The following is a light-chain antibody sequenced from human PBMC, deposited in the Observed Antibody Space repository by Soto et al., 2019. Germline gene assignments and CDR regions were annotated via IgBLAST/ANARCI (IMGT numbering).Light chain of an antibody. Sequence: QSVLTQPPSVSAAPGQKVTISCSGSSSNIGNNYVSWYQQLPGTAPKLLIYDNDKRPSGIADRFSGSKSGTSATLGFTGLQTGDEADYYCGTWDSSLSAVVFGGGTKVTVL. CDR2: DND. V-gene: IGLV1-51*01. CDR1: SSNIGNNY. J-gene: IGLJ2*01. CDR3: GTWDSSLSAVV.